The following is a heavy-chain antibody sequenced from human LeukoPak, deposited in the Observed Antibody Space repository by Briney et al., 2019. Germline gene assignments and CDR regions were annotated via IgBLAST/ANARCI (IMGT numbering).Heavy chain of an antibody. D-gene: IGHD6-13*01. CDR3: ARGAYSSSWYFDY. Sequence: GGSLRLSCAASGFTVSSNYMSWVRQAPGKGLEWVSVIYSGGSTYYADSVKGRFTISRDNSKNTLFLQMNSLRAEDTAVYYCARGAYSSSWYFDYWGQRTLVTVSS. V-gene: IGHV3-53*01. CDR2: IYSGGST. J-gene: IGHJ4*02. CDR1: GFTVSSNY.